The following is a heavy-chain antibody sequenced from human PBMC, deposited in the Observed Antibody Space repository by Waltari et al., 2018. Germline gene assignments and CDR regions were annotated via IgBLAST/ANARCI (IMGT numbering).Heavy chain of an antibody. V-gene: IGHV3-7*01. Sequence: EVQLVESGGGLVQPGGSLRLSCAASGFTFSSYWMSWVRQAPGKGLEWVANIKQDGSEKYYVDSVKGRFTISRDNAKNSLYLQMNSLRAEDTAVYYCARDSDFWSGYQDYYYYYGMDVWGQGTTVTVSS. D-gene: IGHD3-3*01. CDR2: IKQDGSEK. J-gene: IGHJ6*02. CDR1: GFTFSSYW. CDR3: ARDSDFWSGYQDYYYYYGMDV.